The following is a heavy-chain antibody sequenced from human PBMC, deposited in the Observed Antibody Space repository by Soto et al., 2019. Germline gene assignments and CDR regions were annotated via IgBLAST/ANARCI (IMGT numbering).Heavy chain of an antibody. J-gene: IGHJ4*02. CDR1: GYAFTSNP. CDR2: INVGNGDT. Sequence: QVQLVQSGAEVKKPGASVKVSCKASGYAFTSNPIQWVRQAPGQSLEWVGWINVGNGDTRYSQKFQGRVTITRDTSASTVYMELSSLRSEDTAVYYCARDARGPISDSYFDYWGQGTLVIVAS. V-gene: IGHV1-3*01. D-gene: IGHD3-10*01. CDR3: ARDARGPISDSYFDY.